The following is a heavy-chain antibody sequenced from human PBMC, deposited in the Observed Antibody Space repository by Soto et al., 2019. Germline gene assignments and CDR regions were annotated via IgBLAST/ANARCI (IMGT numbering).Heavy chain of an antibody. V-gene: IGHV3-53*01. D-gene: IGHD1-26*01. CDR3: PREYSGYFDY. Sequence: QPGGSLRLSCAASGFTVRSNYMSWVRQAPGKGLGWVSVIYSGGSTYYADSVKGRFTISRDNAENSLYLQMNSLRAEDTAVYYCPREYSGYFDYWGQGTRVTVSS. J-gene: IGHJ4*02. CDR2: IYSGGST. CDR1: GFTVRSNY.